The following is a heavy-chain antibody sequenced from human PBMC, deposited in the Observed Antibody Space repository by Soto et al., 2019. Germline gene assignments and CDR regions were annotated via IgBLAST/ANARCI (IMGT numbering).Heavy chain of an antibody. Sequence: ASVKVSCKASGYTFTGYYMHWVRQAPGQGLEWMGWINPNSGGTNYAQKFQGWVTMTRDTSISTAYMELSRLRSDDTAVYYCARGSIVGYCSSTSCSVDTAMDDYFAYWGQGTLVTISS. V-gene: IGHV1-2*04. CDR2: INPNSGGT. CDR3: ARGSIVGYCSSTSCSVDTAMDDYFAY. J-gene: IGHJ4*02. CDR1: GYTFTGYY. D-gene: IGHD2-2*01.